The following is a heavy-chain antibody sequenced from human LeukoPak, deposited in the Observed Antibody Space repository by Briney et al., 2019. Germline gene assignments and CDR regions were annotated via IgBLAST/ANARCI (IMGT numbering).Heavy chain of an antibody. CDR3: AGEDNSSGYRPFDI. D-gene: IGHD3-22*01. CDR2: INPNNGGT. J-gene: IGHJ3*02. CDR1: GYTFTGYY. Sequence: ASVKVSCKASGYTFTGYYIHWVRQAPGQGLEWMGRINPNNGGTNYAQKFQGGVTMTRDMSMSTAYMELSRLRSDDTAVYYCAGEDNSSGYRPFDIWGQGTMVTVPP. V-gene: IGHV1-2*06.